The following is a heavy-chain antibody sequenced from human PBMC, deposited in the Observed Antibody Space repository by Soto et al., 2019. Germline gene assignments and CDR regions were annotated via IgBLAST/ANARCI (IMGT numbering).Heavy chain of an antibody. Sequence: QVQLVQSGAEVKKPGASVKVSCKASGYTFTSYGISWVRQAPGQGLEWMGWISAYNGNTNYAQKLQGRVTMTTDTTTSTAYREVRSLRSDDTAVYYCAKNKVGASRSYYYGMDVWCQGTTVTVSS. CDR1: GYTFTSYG. D-gene: IGHD1-26*01. CDR3: AKNKVGASRSYYYGMDV. V-gene: IGHV1-18*01. CDR2: ISAYNGNT. J-gene: IGHJ6*02.